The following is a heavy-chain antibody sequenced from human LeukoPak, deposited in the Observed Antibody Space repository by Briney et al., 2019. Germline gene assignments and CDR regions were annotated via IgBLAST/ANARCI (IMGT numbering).Heavy chain of an antibody. J-gene: IGHJ4*02. V-gene: IGHV3-30*18. CDR2: MSYDGGTK. D-gene: IGHD6-19*01. Sequence: GGSLRLSCAASGFTFSSYAMHWVRQAAGKGLEWVAVMSYDGGTKYYAESVKGRFTISRDNSKNTLYLQINSLRAEDTAVYYCAKVPRQNGWFPLSDYWGQGALVTVSS. CDR3: AKVPRQNGWFPLSDY. CDR1: GFTFSSYA.